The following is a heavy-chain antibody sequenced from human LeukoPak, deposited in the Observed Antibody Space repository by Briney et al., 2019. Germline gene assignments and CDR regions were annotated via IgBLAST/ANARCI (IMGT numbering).Heavy chain of an antibody. D-gene: IGHD2-8*02. CDR3: ARDRRYFDTGGLGGPDY. CDR2: ISGSGGST. Sequence: GGSLRLSCAASGFTFSSYAMSWVRQAPGKGLEWVSAISGSGGSTYYADSVKGRFTISRDNSKNTLYLQMNSLRAEDTAVYYCARDRRYFDTGGLGGPDYWGQGTLITVSS. V-gene: IGHV3-23*01. CDR1: GFTFSSYA. J-gene: IGHJ4*02.